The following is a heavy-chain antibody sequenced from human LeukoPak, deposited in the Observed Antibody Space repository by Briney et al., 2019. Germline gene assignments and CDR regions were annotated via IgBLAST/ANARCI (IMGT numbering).Heavy chain of an antibody. J-gene: IGHJ4*02. V-gene: IGHV4-4*07. CDR2: VYTSGST. D-gene: IGHD2-21*01. CDR1: GGSISSSY. CDR3: ARDPNSAL. Sequence: PSETLSLTCTVSGGSISSSYWSWLRQPAGKGQEWIGRVYTSGSTNYNYNPSLKSRLTMSVDTSKNQFSLKLSSVTAADTAVYYCARDPNSALWGQGTLVTVSS.